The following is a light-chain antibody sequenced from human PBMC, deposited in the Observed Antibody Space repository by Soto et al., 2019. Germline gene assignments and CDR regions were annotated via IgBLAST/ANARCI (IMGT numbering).Light chain of an antibody. CDR1: SADIGAFNY. J-gene: IGLJ2*01. Sequence: QSALTQPASVSGSPGQSITISCAGTSADIGAFNYVSWYQHHPGKAPKLLIYDVSDRPSGVSPRFSASKSANTASLPISGLQADDEGDYYCSSYSTSSALVFGGGTKLTVL. V-gene: IGLV2-14*03. CDR2: DVS. CDR3: SSYSTSSALV.